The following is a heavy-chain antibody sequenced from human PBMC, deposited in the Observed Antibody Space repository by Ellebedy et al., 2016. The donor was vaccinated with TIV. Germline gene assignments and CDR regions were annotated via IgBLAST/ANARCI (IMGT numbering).Heavy chain of an antibody. J-gene: IGHJ5*02. V-gene: IGHV1-18*04. CDR3: ARGFYEKFDP. D-gene: IGHD2/OR15-2a*01. CDR1: GYTFSSYG. CDR2: ISAYNGDT. Sequence: ASVKVPCKASGYTFSSYGISWVRQAPGQGLEWMGWISAYNGDTNYAQKFQGRVTMTTDTFASPAYLELRSLRSDDTAVYYCARGFYEKFDPWGQGTLVTVSS.